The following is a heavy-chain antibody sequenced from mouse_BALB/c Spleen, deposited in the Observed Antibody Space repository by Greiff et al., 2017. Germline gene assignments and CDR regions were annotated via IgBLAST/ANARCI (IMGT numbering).Heavy chain of an antibody. D-gene: IGHD2-4*01. CDR2: ISSGSSTI. J-gene: IGHJ4*01. CDR1: GFTFSSFG. Sequence: EGKLVESGGGLVQPGGSRKLSCAASGFTFSSFGMHWVRQAPEKGLEWVAYISSGSSTIYYADTVKGRFTISRDNPKNTLFLQMTSLRSEDTAMYYCARDDYPYYAMDYWGQGTSVTVSS. CDR3: ARDDYPYYAMDY. V-gene: IGHV5-17*02.